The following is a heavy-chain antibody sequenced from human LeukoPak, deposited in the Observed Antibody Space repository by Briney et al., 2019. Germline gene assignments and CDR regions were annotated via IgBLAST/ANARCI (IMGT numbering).Heavy chain of an antibody. V-gene: IGHV3-21*01. J-gene: IGHJ4*02. CDR1: GFTFSSYT. CDR2: ISSRSSYI. D-gene: IGHD6-6*01. Sequence: GGSLRLSCAASGFTFSSYTMSWVRQAPGKGLEWVSSISSRSSYIYSADSVKGRFTISRDNAKNSLYLQMNNLRAEDTAVYFCARDALRYSGSFDDFDYWGQGTLVTVAS. CDR3: ARDALRYSGSFDDFDY.